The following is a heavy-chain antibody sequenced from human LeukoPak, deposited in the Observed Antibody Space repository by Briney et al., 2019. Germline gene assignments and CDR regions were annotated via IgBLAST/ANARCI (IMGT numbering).Heavy chain of an antibody. J-gene: IGHJ4*02. CDR2: IRYDGSNK. D-gene: IGHD6-13*01. V-gene: IGHV3-30*02. CDR3: ARDLGYSSPPLDY. CDR1: GFTFSSYG. Sequence: PGGSLRLSCAASGFTFSSYGMHWVRQAPGKGLEWVAFIRYDGSNKYYADSVKGRLTISRDNAKNSLYLQMNSLRAEDTAVYYCARDLGYSSPPLDYWGQGTLVTVSS.